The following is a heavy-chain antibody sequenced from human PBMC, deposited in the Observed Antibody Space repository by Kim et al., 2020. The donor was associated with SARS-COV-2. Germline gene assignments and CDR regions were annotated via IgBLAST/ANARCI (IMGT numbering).Heavy chain of an antibody. CDR1: GYTFNSYG. V-gene: IGHV1-18*01. D-gene: IGHD3-10*01. J-gene: IGHJ5*01. Sequence: ASVKVSCKASGYTFNSYGISWVRQAPGQGLEWMGWISAYNGNTNYAQKLQGRVTMTTDTSTSTAYMELRSLRSDDTAVYYCARDLYYYGSRGGEDWFDPWGQGNLVTVSS. CDR3: ARDLYYYGSRGGEDWFDP. CDR2: ISAYNGNT.